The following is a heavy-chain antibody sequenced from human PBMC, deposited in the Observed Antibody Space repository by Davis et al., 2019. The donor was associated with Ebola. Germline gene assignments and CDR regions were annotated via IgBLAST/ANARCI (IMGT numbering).Heavy chain of an antibody. V-gene: IGHV1-18*04. CDR3: AREKLGGSADY. D-gene: IGHD3-3*01. J-gene: IGHJ4*02. CDR1: GYTFTTYT. CDR2: ISPYNGNT. Sequence: ASVKVSCKASGYTFTTYTFTWVRQAPGQGLEWMGWISPYNGNTKYAQKLQGRLTMTTDISTSTAYMELRSLRSDDTAVYYCAREKLGGSADYWGQGTLVTVSS.